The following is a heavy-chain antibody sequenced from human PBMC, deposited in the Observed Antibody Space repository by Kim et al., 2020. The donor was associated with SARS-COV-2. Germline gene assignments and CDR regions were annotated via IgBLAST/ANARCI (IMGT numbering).Heavy chain of an antibody. CDR2: ISWNSGSI. V-gene: IGHV3-9*01. CDR1: GFTFDDYA. Sequence: GGSLRLSCAASGFTFDDYAMHWVRQAPGKGLEWVSGISWNSGSIGYADSVKGRFTISRDNAKNSLYLQMNSLRAEDTALYYCAKDGYCSGGSCTLFYYYYGMDVWGQGTTVTVSS. J-gene: IGHJ6*02. D-gene: IGHD2-15*01. CDR3: AKDGYCSGGSCTLFYYYYGMDV.